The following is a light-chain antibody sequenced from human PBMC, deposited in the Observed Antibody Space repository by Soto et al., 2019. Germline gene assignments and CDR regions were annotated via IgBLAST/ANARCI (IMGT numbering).Light chain of an antibody. CDR1: QSVLYSSNNKNY. CDR2: WAS. CDR3: QPYNNWPLT. V-gene: IGKV4-1*01. Sequence: DIVMTQSPDSLAVSLGERATINCKSSQSVLYSSNNKNYLAWYQQKPGQPPKLLIYWASTRESGVPDRFSGSGSGTEFTLTISSLQAEDEAVYICQPYNNWPLTFGGGTKVDIK. J-gene: IGKJ4*01.